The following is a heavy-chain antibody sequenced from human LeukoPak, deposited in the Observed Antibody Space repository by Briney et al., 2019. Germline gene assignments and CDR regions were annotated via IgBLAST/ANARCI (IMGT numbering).Heavy chain of an antibody. V-gene: IGHV4-39*01. CDR3: AKPALVPAAIGDY. J-gene: IGHJ4*02. D-gene: IGHD2-2*02. CDR1: GGSISSSSYY. Sequence: PSETLSLTCTVSGGSISSSSYYWGWIRQPPGKGLEWIGSIYYSGSTYYNPSLKSRVTISVDTSKNQFSLKLGSVTAADTAVYYCAKPALVPAAIGDYWGQGTLVTVSS. CDR2: IYYSGST.